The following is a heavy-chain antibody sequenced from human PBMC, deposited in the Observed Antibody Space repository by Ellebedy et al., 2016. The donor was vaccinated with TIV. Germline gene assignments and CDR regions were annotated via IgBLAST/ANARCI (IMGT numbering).Heavy chain of an antibody. CDR2: INHSGST. Sequence: SETLSLTXAVYGGSFSGYYWSWIRQPPGKGLEWIGEINHSGSTNYNPSLKSRVTISVDTSKNQFSLKLSSVTAADTAVYHCARDREGYSYGYIHWGQGTLVTVSS. V-gene: IGHV4-34*01. CDR3: ARDREGYSYGYIH. CDR1: GGSFSGYY. D-gene: IGHD5-18*01. J-gene: IGHJ4*02.